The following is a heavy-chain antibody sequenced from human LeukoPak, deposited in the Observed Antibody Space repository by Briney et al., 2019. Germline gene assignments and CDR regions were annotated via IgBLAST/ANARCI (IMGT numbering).Heavy chain of an antibody. V-gene: IGHV1-2*02. J-gene: IGHJ4*02. CDR2: INPNSGGT. CDR1: GYTFTGYY. CDR3: AGGTGEGYTYGRYYFDY. D-gene: IGHD5-18*01. Sequence: ASVKVSCKASGYTFTGYYMHWVRQAPGQGLEWMGWINPNSGGTDYAQKFQGRVTMTRDTSISTAYMELSRLRSDDTAVYYCAGGTGEGYTYGRYYFDYWGQGTLVTVSS.